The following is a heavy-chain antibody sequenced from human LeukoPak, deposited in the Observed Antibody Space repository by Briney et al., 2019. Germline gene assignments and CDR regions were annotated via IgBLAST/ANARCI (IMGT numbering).Heavy chain of an antibody. D-gene: IGHD4-17*01. CDR1: GYTFTTHD. J-gene: IGHJ4*01. V-gene: IGHV1-8*02. CDR3: ARLVNQFDYVTGRFDY. CDR2: MNPNSGNT. Sequence: ASVKVSCKASGYTFTTHDINWVRQAPGQGLEWMGWMNPNSGNTGFAQKFQGRVTITRNTSISTAYLELSSLRSEDTAVYNCARLVNQFDYVTGRFDYWGQGTLVTVSS.